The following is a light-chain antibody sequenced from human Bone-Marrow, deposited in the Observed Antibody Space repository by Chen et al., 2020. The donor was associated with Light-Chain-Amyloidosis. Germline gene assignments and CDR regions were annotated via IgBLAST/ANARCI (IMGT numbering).Light chain of an antibody. CDR3: QVWDRSSDRPV. J-gene: IGLJ3*02. V-gene: IGLV3-21*02. Sequence: SCVLTQPSSVSVAPGQTATIARGGNNIGSTSVHWYQQTPGQAPLLVVYDDSDRPSGIPERLSGSNSGNTATLTISRVEAGDEADYYCQVWDRSSDRPVFGGGTKLTVL. CDR1: NIGSTS. CDR2: DDS.